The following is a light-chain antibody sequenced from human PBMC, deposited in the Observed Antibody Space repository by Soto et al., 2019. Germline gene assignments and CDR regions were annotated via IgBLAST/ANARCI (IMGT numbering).Light chain of an antibody. CDR1: QTISTM. V-gene: IGKV1-5*03. Sequence: IPVPPSPSTLSASVGDPITITCRASQTISTMLAWYQQKPGKAPKLLIYNASTLKSGIPARFSGSGSGTEFTLTISSLQPEDFAVYYCQQYNNYSGTFGQGTKVDI. CDR2: NAS. CDR3: QQYNNYSGT. J-gene: IGKJ1*01.